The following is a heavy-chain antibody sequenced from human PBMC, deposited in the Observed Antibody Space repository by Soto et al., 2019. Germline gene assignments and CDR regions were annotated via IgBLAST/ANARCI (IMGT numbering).Heavy chain of an antibody. CDR1: GFTFSSYS. CDR2: ISSSSSYI. V-gene: IGHV3-21*01. Sequence: PGGSLRLSCPASGFTFSSYSMNWGRPAPGKGLEWVSSISSSSSYIYYADSVKGRFTISRDNAKNSLYLQMNSLRAEDTAVYYCASGSGSQGTYYGMDVWGQGTTVTVSS. J-gene: IGHJ6*02. CDR3: ASGSGSQGTYYGMDV. D-gene: IGHD1-26*01.